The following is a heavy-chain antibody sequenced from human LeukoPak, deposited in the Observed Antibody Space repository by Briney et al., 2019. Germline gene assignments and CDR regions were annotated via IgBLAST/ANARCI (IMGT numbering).Heavy chain of an antibody. CDR1: GGTFSSYA. J-gene: IGHJ6*03. D-gene: IGHD3-10*01. Sequence: ASVKVSCKASGGTFSSYAISWVRQAPGQGLEWMGGIIPIFGTANYAQKFQGRVTITADESTSTAYMELSSLRSEDTAVYYCARVFMYGSGSFYYYYMDVWGKGTTVTISS. V-gene: IGHV1-69*01. CDR2: IIPIFGTA. CDR3: ARVFMYGSGSFYYYYMDV.